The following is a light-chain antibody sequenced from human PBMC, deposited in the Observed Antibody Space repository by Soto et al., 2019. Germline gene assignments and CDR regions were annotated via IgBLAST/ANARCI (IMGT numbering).Light chain of an antibody. CDR2: DAV. Sequence: EIVLTQSPDALSLSPWERVSLSCRAIRTVVMHYVAWYQKQPGHAPRLLIHDAVSRAKCIPDRFSGSGSGAGRDLNLISRRLEPAYCGVYSCKENGTSPTFGPETKVEVK. CDR1: RTVVMHY. CDR3: KENGTSPT. V-gene: IGKV3-20*01. J-gene: IGKJ3*01.